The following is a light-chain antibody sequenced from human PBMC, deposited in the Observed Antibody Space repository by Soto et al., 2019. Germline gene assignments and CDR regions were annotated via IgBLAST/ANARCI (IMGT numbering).Light chain of an antibody. Sequence: DIQMTQSPSSLSASVTDKVTITCRASQSISTYLNWYQQKPGQAPQLLIYSASNLQSGVPSRFSGSGSGTEFTLTISSLQPEDFAAYYCQQGYNTPVTFGQGTRLEIK. V-gene: IGKV1-39*01. J-gene: IGKJ5*01. CDR3: QQGYNTPVT. CDR1: QSISTY. CDR2: SAS.